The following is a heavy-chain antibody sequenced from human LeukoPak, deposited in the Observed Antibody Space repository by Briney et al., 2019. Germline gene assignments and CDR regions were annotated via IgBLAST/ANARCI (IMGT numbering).Heavy chain of an antibody. V-gene: IGHV3-48*03. Sequence: GGSLRLSCAASGFTFSSYEMSWVRQAPGRGLEWVSYISSSGSTMYYVDSVKGRFTISRDNAKNSLYLQMNSLRAEDTAVYYCGRDLTNYFDYWGRGTLVTVSS. CDR2: ISSSGSTM. J-gene: IGHJ4*02. CDR3: GRDLTNYFDY. D-gene: IGHD1-14*01. CDR1: GFTFSSYE.